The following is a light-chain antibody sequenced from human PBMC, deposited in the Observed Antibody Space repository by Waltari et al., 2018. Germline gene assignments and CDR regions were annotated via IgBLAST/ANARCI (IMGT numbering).Light chain of an antibody. J-gene: IGLJ2*01. CDR1: SSDIVGYKF. Sequence: QSALTQPPSASGSPGQSVTISCTGTSSDIVGYKFVSWYQQHPGKAPKLMLYEVSQRPSGVPDRFSGSKSGNTASLTVSGLQAEDEADYYCSSYGGSNNLVFGGGTKLTVL. V-gene: IGLV2-8*01. CDR2: EVS. CDR3: SSYGGSNNLV.